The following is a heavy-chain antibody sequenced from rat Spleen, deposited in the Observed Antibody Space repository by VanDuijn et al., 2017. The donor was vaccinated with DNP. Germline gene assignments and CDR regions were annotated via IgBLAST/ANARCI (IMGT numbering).Heavy chain of an antibody. Sequence: EVQLVESGGGLVQPGRSLKLSCAASGFTFSNYYMAWVRQAPTKGLEWVAYITTGGGNTYYRDSVKGRFTISRDNAKNTLYLQMDSLRSEDTATYYCTTDPSYYSSPFAYWGQGTLVTVSS. J-gene: IGHJ3*01. CDR3: TTDPSYYSSPFAY. CDR1: GFTFSNYY. CDR2: ITTGGGNT. V-gene: IGHV5-27*01. D-gene: IGHD1-2*01.